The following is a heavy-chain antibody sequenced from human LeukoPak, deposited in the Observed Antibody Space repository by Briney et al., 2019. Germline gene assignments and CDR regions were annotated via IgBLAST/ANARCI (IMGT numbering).Heavy chain of an antibody. Sequence: PGGSLRLYYAASGFTFSSYAMHWVRQAPGKGLEWAAVISYDGSNKYYADSVKGQFTISRDNSKNTLYLQMNSLRAEDTAVYYCASWDDYVWGSYRYTKFDYWGQGTLVTVSS. J-gene: IGHJ4*02. CDR3: ASWDDYVWGSYRYTKFDY. CDR1: GFTFSSYA. V-gene: IGHV3-30-3*01. D-gene: IGHD3-16*02. CDR2: ISYDGSNK.